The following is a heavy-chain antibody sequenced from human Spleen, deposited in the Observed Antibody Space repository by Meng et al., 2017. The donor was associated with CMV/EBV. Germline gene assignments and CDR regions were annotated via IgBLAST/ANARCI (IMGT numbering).Heavy chain of an antibody. CDR2: IRYDG. J-gene: IGHJ6*02. Sequence: GESLKISCAVSGLTFSSYAMHWVRQARGKGLEWVAFIRYDGDSVKGRFTISRDNSKNTMYLQMNSLRADDTAVYYCAKDYFAFWSGYPNYGMDVWGQGTTVTVSS. V-gene: IGHV3-30*02. CDR3: AKDYFAFWSGYPNYGMDV. CDR1: GLTFSSYA. D-gene: IGHD3-3*01.